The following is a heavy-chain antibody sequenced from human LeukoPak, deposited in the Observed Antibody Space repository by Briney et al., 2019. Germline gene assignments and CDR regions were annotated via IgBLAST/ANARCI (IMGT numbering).Heavy chain of an antibody. Sequence: PSETLSLTCTVSGGSISSDYWSWIRQPPGKGLEWIGYIYYSGSTNYNPSLKSRVTIPVDTSKNQFSLKLSSVTAADTAVYYCARDPLPGYWGQGTLVTVSS. CDR3: ARDPLPGY. CDR1: GGSISSDY. CDR2: IYYSGST. V-gene: IGHV4-59*01. J-gene: IGHJ4*02.